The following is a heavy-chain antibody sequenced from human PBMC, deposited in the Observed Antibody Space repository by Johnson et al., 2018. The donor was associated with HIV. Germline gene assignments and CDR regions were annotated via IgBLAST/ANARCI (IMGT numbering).Heavy chain of an antibody. J-gene: IGHJ3*02. V-gene: IGHV3-30*18. CDR2: ISYDGSNK. D-gene: IGHD6-6*01. CDR3: AKDSVREYSSSSYAFDI. CDR1: GFTFSSYG. Sequence: QVQLVESGGGVVQPGRSLRLSCAASGFTFSSYGMHWVRQAPGKGLEWVAVISYDGSNKYYADSVKGLFTISRDNSKNTLYLQMNSLRAEDTAVYYCAKDSVREYSSSSYAFDIWGQGTMVTVSS.